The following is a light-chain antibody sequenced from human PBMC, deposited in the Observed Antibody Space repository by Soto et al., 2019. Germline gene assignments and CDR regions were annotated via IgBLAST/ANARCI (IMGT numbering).Light chain of an antibody. J-gene: IGKJ1*01. Sequence: DIQMTQSPPSLSASVGDRVAITCRASQTISTSLNWYQQKPGKAPKLLIYKASTLKSGVPSRFSGSGSGTEFTLTISSLQPDDFATYYCQHYNSYSEAFGQGTKVDIK. CDR2: KAS. CDR3: QHYNSYSEA. V-gene: IGKV1-5*03. CDR1: QTISTS.